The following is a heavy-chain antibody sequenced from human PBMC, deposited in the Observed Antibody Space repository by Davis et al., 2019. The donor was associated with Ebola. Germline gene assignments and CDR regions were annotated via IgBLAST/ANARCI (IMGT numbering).Heavy chain of an antibody. V-gene: IGHV4-59*01. CDR1: GGSISSYY. CDR2: IYYSGST. J-gene: IGHJ6*02. D-gene: IGHD2-2*01. Sequence: PSETLSLTCTVSGGSISSYYWSWIRQPPGKGLEWIGYIYYSGSTNYNPSLKSRVTISVDTSKNQFSLKLSSVTAADTAVYYCARDIVVVPAAKRGYYYGMDVWGQGTTVTVSS. CDR3: ARDIVVVPAAKRGYYYGMDV.